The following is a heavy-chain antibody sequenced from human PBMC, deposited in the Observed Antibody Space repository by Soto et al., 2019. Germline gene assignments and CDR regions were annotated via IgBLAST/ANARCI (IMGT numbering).Heavy chain of an antibody. CDR3: AALKRMVAGDY. D-gene: IGHD2-8*01. V-gene: IGHV4-61*01. Sequence: PSETLSLTCTVSGGSVRSDNYYWSWIRQPPGKGLEWIGYIYNSGSTKYNPSLESRVTIPGDTSDNQFSLNLISVTTADTAVYYCAALKRMVAGDYWGQGALVTGSS. CDR1: GGSVRSDNYY. J-gene: IGHJ4*02. CDR2: IYNSGST.